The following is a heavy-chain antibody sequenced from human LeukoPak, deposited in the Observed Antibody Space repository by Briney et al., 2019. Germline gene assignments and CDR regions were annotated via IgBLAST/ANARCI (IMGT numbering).Heavy chain of an antibody. J-gene: IGHJ4*02. CDR3: ASPGFTYRSNPQLDY. V-gene: IGHV1-2*02. CDR1: GYTFTSYY. Sequence: ASVKVSCKASGYTFTSYYMHWVRQAPGQGLEWMGWINPNSGGTNYAQKFQGRVTMTRDTSISTAYMELSRLRSDDTAVYYCASPGFTYRSNPQLDYWGQGTLVTVSS. D-gene: IGHD1-14*01. CDR2: INPNSGGT.